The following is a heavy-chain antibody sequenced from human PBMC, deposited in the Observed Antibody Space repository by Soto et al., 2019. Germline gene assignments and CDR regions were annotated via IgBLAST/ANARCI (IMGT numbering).Heavy chain of an antibody. V-gene: IGHV4-30-2*01. CDR2: IYHSGST. CDR3: ARAGYAYGGNYPVFDP. CDR1: GDSITTGGHY. D-gene: IGHD4-17*01. J-gene: IGHJ5*02. Sequence: QLQLQESGSGLVKPSQTLSLTCAVSGDSITTGGHYWSWIRQPPGKGLEWIGYIYHSGSTFYNPSLKSRVTISEDRSKNHFSLQLTSVTAADTAVYYCARAGYAYGGNYPVFDPWGQGTLVTVYS.